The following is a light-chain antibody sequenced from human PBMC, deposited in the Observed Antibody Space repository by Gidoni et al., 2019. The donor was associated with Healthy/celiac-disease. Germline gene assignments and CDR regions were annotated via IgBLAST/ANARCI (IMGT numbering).Light chain of an antibody. J-gene: IGKJ1*01. CDR3: QQYNNWPSRT. V-gene: IGKV3-15*01. CDR1: HSVRSN. CDR2: GAS. Sequence: EIVMTLSPATRSVSPGERATLSCRASHSVRSNLAWYHQKPGQATRLLIYGASNRATGIPDRFIGSGSGTELTLTNSSLQSEDFVVYYCQQYNNWPSRTFXQXTKVEIK.